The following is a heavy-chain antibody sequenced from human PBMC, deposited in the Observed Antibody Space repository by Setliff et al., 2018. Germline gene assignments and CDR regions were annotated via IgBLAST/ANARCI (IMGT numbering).Heavy chain of an antibody. Sequence: PSETLSLTCTVSGGSVSNSGFFWGWIRQPPGRGLEWIGNIYHSGSTYYNPSLKTRVTISVDTSKNQFSLRLSSVTAADTAVYYCVGGVVVIAFPGHWGQGTLVTVSS. J-gene: IGHJ4*02. CDR2: IYHSGST. V-gene: IGHV4-39*01. CDR3: VGGVVVIAFPGH. CDR1: GGSVSNSGFF. D-gene: IGHD2-21*01.